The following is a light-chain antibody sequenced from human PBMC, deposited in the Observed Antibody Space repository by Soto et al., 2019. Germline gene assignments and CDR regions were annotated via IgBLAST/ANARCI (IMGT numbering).Light chain of an antibody. J-gene: IGLJ1*01. CDR1: SSNIGAGYD. CDR2: GND. Sequence: QSVLTQPPSVSGAPGQRVTISCTGSSSNIGAGYDVHWYQQLPGKAPKLLIYGNDNRPSGVPERFSGSKSGTSASLAITGLRAEDEADYYCQSYDSRLSGSVFGTGTKLTVL. V-gene: IGLV1-40*01. CDR3: QSYDSRLSGSV.